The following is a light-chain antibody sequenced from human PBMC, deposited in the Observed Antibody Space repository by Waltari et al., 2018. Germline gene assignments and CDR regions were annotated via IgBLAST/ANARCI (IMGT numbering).Light chain of an antibody. CDR2: DVT. CDR3: CSYAGNFIWV. V-gene: IGLV2-23*02. CDR1: YRDVGTYNL. Sequence: QSALTQPASVSGSLGQSFTLSCTGTYRDVGTYNLVSWYQQHPGKAPKLLIFDVTARPSGVSNRFSGSKSGNTASLTISGLQAEDEADYYCCSYAGNFIWVFGGGTKLTVL. J-gene: IGLJ3*02.